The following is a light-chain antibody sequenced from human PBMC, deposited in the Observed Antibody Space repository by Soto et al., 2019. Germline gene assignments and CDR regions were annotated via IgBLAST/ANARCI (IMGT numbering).Light chain of an antibody. J-gene: IGKJ1*01. CDR1: QTMSNW. Sequence: DIQMTQSPSTLSASVGDRVTITCRASQTMSNWLAWYQEKPGKAPKLLIYEASTLESGVPSRFRGGGSGTEFTLTISSLQPDDFASYHCQQYNSYPWTFGQGTKVEVK. V-gene: IGKV1-5*03. CDR2: EAS. CDR3: QQYNSYPWT.